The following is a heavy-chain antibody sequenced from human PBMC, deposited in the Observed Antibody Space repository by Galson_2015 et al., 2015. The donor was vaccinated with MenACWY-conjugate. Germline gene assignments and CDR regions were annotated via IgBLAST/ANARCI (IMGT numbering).Heavy chain of an antibody. V-gene: IGHV2-5*02. CDR1: GFSFSTSGVG. D-gene: IGHD3-10*01. Sequence: LVNPTQTLTLTCTVSGFSFSTSGVGVGWIRQPPGKALEWLALLYWDDEERYSPSLKSRLTITKDTSKNQVALTMTSVGPVDTATYYCARQFQSGSGSYYKGAF. CDR3: ARQFQSGSGSYYKGAF. CDR2: LYWDDEE. J-gene: IGHJ3*01.